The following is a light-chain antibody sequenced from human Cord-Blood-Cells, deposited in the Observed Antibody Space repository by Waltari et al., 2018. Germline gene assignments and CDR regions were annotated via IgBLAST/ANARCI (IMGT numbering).Light chain of an antibody. CDR2: EGS. Sequence: QSALTQPASVSVSPGQSITISCTGTSSYVGSYNLVSWYQPHPGKAPKLMIYEGSKRPSGVSNRFSGSKSGNTASLTISGLQAEDEADYYCCSYAGSSAFYVFGTGTKVTVL. J-gene: IGLJ1*01. CDR1: SSYVGSYNL. CDR3: CSYAGSSAFYV. V-gene: IGLV2-23*01.